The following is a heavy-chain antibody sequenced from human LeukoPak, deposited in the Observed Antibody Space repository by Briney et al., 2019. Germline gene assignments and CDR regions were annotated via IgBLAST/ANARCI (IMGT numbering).Heavy chain of an antibody. J-gene: IGHJ4*02. Sequence: GGFLRLSCAASGFTFSHYWMTWVRQAPGKGLDWVANIKQDGNEQYYVDSVKGRFTISRDNARNSLYLQMNSLRAEDTAVYYCARGLLWFGRPFDYWGQGTLVTVSS. D-gene: IGHD3-10*01. V-gene: IGHV3-7*01. CDR1: GFTFSHYW. CDR2: IKQDGNEQ. CDR3: ARGLLWFGRPFDY.